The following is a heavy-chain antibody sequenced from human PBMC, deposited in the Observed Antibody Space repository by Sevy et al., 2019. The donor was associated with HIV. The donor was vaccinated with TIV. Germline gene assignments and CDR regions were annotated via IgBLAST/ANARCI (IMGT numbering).Heavy chain of an antibody. J-gene: IGHJ4*02. CDR3: ARDWTAVPGY. CDR2: IWYDGSNK. D-gene: IGHD3-3*01. CDR1: GFTFSSYG. V-gene: IGHV3-33*01. Sequence: GESLKISCAASGFTFSSYGMHWVRQAPGKGLEWVAVIWYDGSNKYYADSVEGRFTISRDNSKNTLYLQMNSLRAEDTAVYYCARDWTAVPGYWGQGTLVTVSS.